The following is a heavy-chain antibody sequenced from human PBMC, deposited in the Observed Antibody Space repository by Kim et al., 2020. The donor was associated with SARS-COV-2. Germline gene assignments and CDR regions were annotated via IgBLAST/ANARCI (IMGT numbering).Heavy chain of an antibody. Sequence: GGSLRLSCAASGFTFSSYAMHWVRQAPGKGLEWVAVISYDGSNKYYADSVKGRFTISRDNSKNTLYLQMNSLRAEDTAVYYCARDGRTGYSSSGYWGQGTLVTVSS. CDR3: ARDGRTGYSSSGY. J-gene: IGHJ4*02. CDR2: ISYDGSNK. D-gene: IGHD6-13*01. CDR1: GFTFSSYA. V-gene: IGHV3-30*04.